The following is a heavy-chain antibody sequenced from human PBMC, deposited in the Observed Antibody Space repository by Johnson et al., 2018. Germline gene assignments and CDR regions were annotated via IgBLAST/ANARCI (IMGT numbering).Heavy chain of an antibody. CDR1: GFTFSGSA. CDR2: IRSKANSYAT. V-gene: IGHV3-73*02. D-gene: IGHD3-3*01. Sequence: VQLQESGGGLVQPGGSLKLSCAASGFTFSGSAMHWVRQASGNGLEWVGRIRSKANSYATAYAASVKGRFTISRDDSKTTEYLQMNSLKTEDTAVYYCTRPPLGVTIFGVVTDDAFDIWGQGTMVTVSS. J-gene: IGHJ3*02. CDR3: TRPPLGVTIFGVVTDDAFDI.